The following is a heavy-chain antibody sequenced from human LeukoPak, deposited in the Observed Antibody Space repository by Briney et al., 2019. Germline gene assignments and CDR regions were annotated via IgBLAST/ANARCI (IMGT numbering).Heavy chain of an antibody. CDR2: IYYSGST. V-gene: IGHV4-30-4*01. J-gene: IGHJ1*01. D-gene: IGHD6-13*01. CDR3: AREGAAAGTA. Sequence: SETLSLTCTVSGGSISSGDYYWSWIRQPPGTGLEWIGYIYYSGSTYYNPSLKSRVTISVDTSKNQFSLKLSSVTAADTAVYYCAREGAAAGTAWGQGTLVTVSS. CDR1: GGSISSGDYY.